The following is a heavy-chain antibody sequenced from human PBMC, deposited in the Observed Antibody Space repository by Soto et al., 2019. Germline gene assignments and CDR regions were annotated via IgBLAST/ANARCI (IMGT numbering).Heavy chain of an antibody. Sequence: QVQLQESGPGLVKPSETLSHTCSVSGGSITSYYWSWILQPPGKGLERIAYIYYSGSTSYNPSLKSRVSISLDTSKNQFSLKLSSVTAADTAVYYCARTYDGSGPNSGGYGFDIWGQGTMVTVSS. D-gene: IGHD3-22*01. CDR2: IYYSGST. V-gene: IGHV4-59*01. CDR3: ARTYDGSGPNSGGYGFDI. CDR1: GGSITSYY. J-gene: IGHJ3*02.